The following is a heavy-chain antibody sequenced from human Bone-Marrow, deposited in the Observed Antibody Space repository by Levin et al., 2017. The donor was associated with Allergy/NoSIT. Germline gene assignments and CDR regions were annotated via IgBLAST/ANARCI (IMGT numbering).Heavy chain of an antibody. J-gene: IGHJ4*02. CDR2: IVVGTGKA. D-gene: IGHD5-24*01. V-gene: IGHV1-58*01. CDR1: GFTFASSS. CDR3: AADLYSGYNSPDF. Sequence: PGESLKISCKASGFTFASSSVQWVRQARGQRLEWIGWIVVGTGKANYAQKFQNRVSITRDRSTSTVNMELRSLTSEDTAVYYCAADLYSGYNSPDFWGQGTLVSVSP.